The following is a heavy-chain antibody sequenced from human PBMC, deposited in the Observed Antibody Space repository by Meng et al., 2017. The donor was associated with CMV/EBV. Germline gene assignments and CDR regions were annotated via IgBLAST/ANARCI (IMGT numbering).Heavy chain of an antibody. CDR1: GFTFSSYS. Sequence: GGSLRLSCAASGFTFSSYSTNWVRQAPGKGLEWVSYISSSSSTIYYADSVKGRFTISRDNAKNSLYLQMNSLRAEDTAVYYCARWGFYYDSSGYYYDYYYYYGMDVWGQGTTVTVSS. CDR3: ARWGFYYDSSGYYYDYYYYYGMDV. D-gene: IGHD3-22*01. J-gene: IGHJ6*02. V-gene: IGHV3-48*04. CDR2: ISSSSSTI.